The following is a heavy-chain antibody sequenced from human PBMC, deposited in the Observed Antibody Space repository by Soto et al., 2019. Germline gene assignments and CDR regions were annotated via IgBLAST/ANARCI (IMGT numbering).Heavy chain of an antibody. J-gene: IGHJ4*02. Sequence: EVQLVESGGGLVQPGGSLRLSCAASGFTFETSWMTWVRQAPGKWLEWVANIKQDGSEKYYVDSVKGRFTISRDNAKNSLYLKMISLSVEDTAVYFCVRERSSSWGQGTLVIVSS. V-gene: IGHV3-7*01. CDR1: GFTFETSW. D-gene: IGHD1-26*01. CDR3: VRERSSS. CDR2: IKQDGSEK.